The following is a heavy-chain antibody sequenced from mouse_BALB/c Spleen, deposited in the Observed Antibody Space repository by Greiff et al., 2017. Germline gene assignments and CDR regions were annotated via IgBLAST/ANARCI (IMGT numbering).Heavy chain of an antibody. Sequence: VQLQQSGAELVRPGALVKLSCKASGFNIKDYYMHWVKQRPEQGLEWIGWIDPENGNTIYDPKFQGKASITADTSSNTAYLQLSSLTSEDTAVYYCAMERITSSWGQGTSVTVSS. D-gene: IGHD2-4*01. CDR2: IDPENGNT. CDR1: GFNIKDYY. V-gene: IGHV14-1*02. J-gene: IGHJ4*01. CDR3: AMERITSS.